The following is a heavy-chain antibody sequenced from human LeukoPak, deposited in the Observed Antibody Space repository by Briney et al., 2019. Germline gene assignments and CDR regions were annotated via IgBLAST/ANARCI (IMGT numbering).Heavy chain of an antibody. D-gene: IGHD6-13*01. CDR3: ARGGGAAAGHYYYYMDV. J-gene: IGHJ6*03. V-gene: IGHV4-34*01. CDR1: GGSFSGYH. Sequence: SETLSLTCAAYGGSFSGYHWSWIRQPPGKGLEWIGEINHSGSTNYNPSLKSRVTISIDTSKNHFSLKLSSVPAADTALYHCARGGGAAAGHYYYYMDVWGKGTTVTVSS. CDR2: INHSGST.